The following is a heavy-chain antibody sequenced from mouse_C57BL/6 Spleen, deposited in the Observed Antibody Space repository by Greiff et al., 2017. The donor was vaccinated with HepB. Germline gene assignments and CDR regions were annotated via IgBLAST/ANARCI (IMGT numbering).Heavy chain of an antibody. J-gene: IGHJ2*01. V-gene: IGHV5-4*01. CDR1: GFTFSSYA. CDR2: ISDGGSYT. CDR3: ARDGGDYGSSYEYFDY. D-gene: IGHD1-1*01. Sequence: DVMLVESGGGLVKPGGSLKLSCAASGFTFSSYAMSWVRQTPEKRLEWVATISDGGSYTYYPDNVKGRFTISRDNAKNNLYLQMSHLKSEDTAMYYCARDGGDYGSSYEYFDYWGQGTTLTVSS.